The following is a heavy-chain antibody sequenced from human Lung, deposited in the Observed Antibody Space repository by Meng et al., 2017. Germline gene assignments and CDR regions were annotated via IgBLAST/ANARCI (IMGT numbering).Heavy chain of an antibody. Sequence: GQLVEVGGGLVQPGGSLELPCAASGFPFTAFSKTWVRQAPGKGLEWVSTISSTGDSTFYPDSVKGRFIVSRDNSKNTLYLQMNSLRAEDTAIYYCAKEAAMASWGQGTLVTVSS. CDR2: ISSTGDST. D-gene: IGHD5-18*01. CDR3: AKEAAMAS. V-gene: IGHV3-23*04. J-gene: IGHJ5*02. CDR1: GFPFTAFS.